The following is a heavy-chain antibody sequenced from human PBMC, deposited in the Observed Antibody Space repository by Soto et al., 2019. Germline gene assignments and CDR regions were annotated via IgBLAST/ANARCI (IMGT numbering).Heavy chain of an antibody. J-gene: IGHJ4*02. CDR2: INVIGST. CDR3: ARGYDTALAPIF. V-gene: IGHV4-34*01. CDR1: GGSFSSYH. Sequence: SETLSLTCAVYGGSFSSYHWSWIRQPPGKGLEWIGEINVIGSTNYNPSLKSRVTISVDTPENQFSLKLTSMTAADTAVYCCARGYDTALAPIFWGQGSLVTVSS. D-gene: IGHD5-18*01.